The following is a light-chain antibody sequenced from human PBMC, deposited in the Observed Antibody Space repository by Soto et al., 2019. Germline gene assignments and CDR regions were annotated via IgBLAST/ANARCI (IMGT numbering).Light chain of an antibody. J-gene: IGLJ3*02. V-gene: IGLV2-14*01. CDR2: EVS. CDR3: SSHTSSATLV. CDR1: TANIGGYKY. Sequence: QSALTQPASVSGSPGQSITISCTGSTANIGGYKYVSWYQQHLGRPPKLLIYEVSHRPSGISTRFSGSKSGNTASLTISGLQAEDEADYYCSSHTSSATLVFGGGTKLTVL.